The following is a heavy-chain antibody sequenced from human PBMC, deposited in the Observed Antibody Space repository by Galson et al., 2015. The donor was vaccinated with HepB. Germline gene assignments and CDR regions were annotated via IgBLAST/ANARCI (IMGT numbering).Heavy chain of an antibody. V-gene: IGHV3-74*01. CDR2: INSDGSST. CDR3: ARVKDYYDSSGYYSVDAFDI. Sequence: SLRLSCAASGFTFSSYWMHWVRQAPGKGLVWVSRINSDGSSTSYADSVKGRFTISRDNAKNTLYLQMNSLRAEDTAVYYCARVKDYYDSSGYYSVDAFDIWGQGTMVTVSS. J-gene: IGHJ3*02. D-gene: IGHD3-22*01. CDR1: GFTFSSYW.